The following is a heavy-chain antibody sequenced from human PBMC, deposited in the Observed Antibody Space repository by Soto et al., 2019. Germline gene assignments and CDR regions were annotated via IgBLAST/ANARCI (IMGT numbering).Heavy chain of an antibody. V-gene: IGHV1-2*02. Sequence: GASVKVSCKASGYTFTGYHMHWVRQAPGQGLEWMGWINPNSGGTNYAQKFQGGVTMTRDTSISTAYMELSRLRSDDTAVYYCARGWSIRLAQPEGYWGQGTLVTVSS. CDR1: GYTFTGYH. J-gene: IGHJ4*02. CDR2: INPNSGGT. CDR3: ARGWSIRLAQPEGY. D-gene: IGHD3-3*01.